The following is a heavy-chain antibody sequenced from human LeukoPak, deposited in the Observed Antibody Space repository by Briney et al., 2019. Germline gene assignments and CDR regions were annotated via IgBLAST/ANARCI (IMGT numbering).Heavy chain of an antibody. Sequence: GGSLRLSCAASGFIFSDSAIHWVRQASGKGLEWVGRIRSKAHSYATSYAGSVKGRFTISRDESRNTAYLQMNSLQTEDTAVYYCTRRAVVAESSDIWGQGTIVTVSS. D-gene: IGHD2-15*01. V-gene: IGHV3-73*01. CDR1: GFIFSDSA. CDR3: TRRAVVAESSDI. J-gene: IGHJ3*02. CDR2: IRSKAHSYAT.